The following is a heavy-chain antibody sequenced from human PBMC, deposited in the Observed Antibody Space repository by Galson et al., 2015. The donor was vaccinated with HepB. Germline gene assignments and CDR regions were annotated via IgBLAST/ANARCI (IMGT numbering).Heavy chain of an antibody. V-gene: IGHV3-11*06. CDR1: GFTFRDWF. D-gene: IGHD4/OR15-4a*01. CDR3: VRENHANPDY. J-gene: IGHJ4*02. Sequence: SLRLSCAASGFTFRDWFMSWIRQAPGKGLEWVSYISGNSVYTKYADSVKGRFTISRDNVGNSLYLQMNSLRAEDTAIYYCVRENHANPDYWGQGALVTVSS. CDR2: ISGNSVYT.